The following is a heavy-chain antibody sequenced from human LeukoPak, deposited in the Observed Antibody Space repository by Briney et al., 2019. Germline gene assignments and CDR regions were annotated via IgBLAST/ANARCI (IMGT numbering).Heavy chain of an antibody. J-gene: IGHJ4*02. V-gene: IGHV4-39*07. Sequence: SETLSLTCTVSGGSISSSSYYWGWIRQPPGKGLEWIGSIYYSGSTYYNPSLKSRVTISVDTSKNQFSLKLSSVTAADTAVYYCARERGCSGGSCYSGFFDYRGQGTLVTVSS. CDR3: ARERGCSGGSCYSGFFDY. CDR1: GGSISSSSYY. CDR2: IYYSGST. D-gene: IGHD2-15*01.